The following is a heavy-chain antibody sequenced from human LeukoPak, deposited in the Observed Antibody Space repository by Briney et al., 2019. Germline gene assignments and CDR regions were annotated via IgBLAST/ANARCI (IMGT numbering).Heavy chain of an antibody. CDR2: IYPGDSDT. CDR3: ASTGSYYYYMDV. D-gene: IGHD3-10*01. V-gene: IGHV5-51*01. J-gene: IGHJ6*03. CDR1: GYSFSSYW. Sequence: GESLKISCRGSGYSFSSYWIAWVRQMPGKALEWMGIIYPGDSDTRYSPSFQGQVTISADKSISTAYLQWSSLRASDTAMYYCASTGSYYYYMDVWGKGTTVTVSS.